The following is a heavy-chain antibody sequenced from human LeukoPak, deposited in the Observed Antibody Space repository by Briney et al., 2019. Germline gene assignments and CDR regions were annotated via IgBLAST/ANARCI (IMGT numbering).Heavy chain of an antibody. J-gene: IGHJ4*02. CDR3: ARDWRDPHWNDPLDY. CDR1: GGSISSGSYY. Sequence: SEALSLTCTVSGGSISSGSYYWSWIRQPAGKGLEWIGRIYTSGSTHYNPSLKSRVTISVDTSKNQFSLKLSSVTAADTAVYYCARDWRDPHWNDPLDYWGQGTLVTVSS. D-gene: IGHD1-1*01. CDR2: IYTSGST. V-gene: IGHV4-61*02.